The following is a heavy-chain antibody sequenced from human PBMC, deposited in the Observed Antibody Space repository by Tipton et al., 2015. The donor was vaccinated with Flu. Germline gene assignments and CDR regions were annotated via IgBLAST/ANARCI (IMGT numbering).Heavy chain of an antibody. CDR3: ARGHTSYPDY. CDR2: IYYSGST. CDR1: GGSFSGYY. J-gene: IGHJ4*02. Sequence: TLSLTCAVYGGSFSGYYWSWIRQPPGKGLEWIGYIYYSGSTNYNPSLKSRVTISVDTSKNQFSLKLSSVTAADTAVYYCARGHTSYPDYWGQGTLVTVSS. V-gene: IGHV4-59*01. D-gene: IGHD2-2*01.